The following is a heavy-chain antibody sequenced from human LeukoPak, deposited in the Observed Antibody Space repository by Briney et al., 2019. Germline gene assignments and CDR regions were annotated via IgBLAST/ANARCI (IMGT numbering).Heavy chain of an antibody. D-gene: IGHD5/OR15-5a*01. Sequence: SETLSLTCTVSGGSISSSSYYWGWIRQPPGKGLEWIGSIYYSGSTYYNPSLKSRVTISVDTSKNQFSLKLSSVTGADTAVYYCARGSTPYHAFDIWGQGTMVSVSS. CDR3: ARGSTPYHAFDI. CDR2: IYYSGST. CDR1: GGSISSSSYY. J-gene: IGHJ3*02. V-gene: IGHV4-39*07.